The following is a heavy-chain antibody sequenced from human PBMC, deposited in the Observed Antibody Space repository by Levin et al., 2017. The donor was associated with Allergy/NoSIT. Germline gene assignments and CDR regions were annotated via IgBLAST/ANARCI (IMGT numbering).Heavy chain of an antibody. Sequence: ASVKVSCKASGYTFTSYDINWVRQATGQGLEWMGWMNPNSGNTGYAQKFQARVTMTRNTSISTAYMELSSLRSEDTAVYYCTRSYSSSGVRGWFDHWGQGTLVTVSS. J-gene: IGHJ5*02. CDR2: MNPNSGNT. CDR1: GYTFTSYD. CDR3: TRSYSSSGVRGWFDH. D-gene: IGHD6-13*01. V-gene: IGHV1-8*01.